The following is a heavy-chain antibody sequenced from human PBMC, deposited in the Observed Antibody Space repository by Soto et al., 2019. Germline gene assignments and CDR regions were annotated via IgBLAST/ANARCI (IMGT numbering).Heavy chain of an antibody. CDR1: GFTFSDYY. D-gene: IGHD3-16*02. CDR2: ISTGGVTI. CDR3: ARGNSYHRS. V-gene: IGHV3-11*01. J-gene: IGHJ5*02. Sequence: QVQLVESGGGLVKAGGSLRLSCAASGFTFSDYYMSWIRQTPGRGLECISYISTGGVTIYYADSVKGRFTISRDNAKNSLYLQMSSLRADDTALYYCARGNSYHRSWGQGTLVTVSS.